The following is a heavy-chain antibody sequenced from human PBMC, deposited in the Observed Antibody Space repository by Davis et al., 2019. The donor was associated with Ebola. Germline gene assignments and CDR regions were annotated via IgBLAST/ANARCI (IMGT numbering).Heavy chain of an antibody. Sequence: SETLSLTCAVYGGSFSGYYWSWIRQPPGKGLEWIGEINHSGSTNYNPSLKSRVTISVDTSKNQFSLKLSSVTAADTAVYYCARGPRRGYSNSSRNWFDPWGQGTLVTVSS. CDR2: INHSGST. D-gene: IGHD6-6*01. V-gene: IGHV4-34*01. J-gene: IGHJ5*02. CDR3: ARGPRRGYSNSSRNWFDP. CDR1: GGSFSGYY.